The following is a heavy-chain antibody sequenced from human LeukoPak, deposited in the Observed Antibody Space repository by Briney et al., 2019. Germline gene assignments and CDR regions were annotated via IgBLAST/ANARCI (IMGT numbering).Heavy chain of an antibody. CDR2: ISNSGSSI. Sequence: GGSLRLSCAASGFTFSSYSMNWVRQAPGKGLEWISYISNSGSSIYYADSVKGRFTISRDNAKNSLYLQMNSLRAEDTAVYYCARWVGWFDPWGQGTLVTVSS. V-gene: IGHV3-48*01. J-gene: IGHJ5*02. CDR1: GFTFSSYS. CDR3: ARWVGWFDP.